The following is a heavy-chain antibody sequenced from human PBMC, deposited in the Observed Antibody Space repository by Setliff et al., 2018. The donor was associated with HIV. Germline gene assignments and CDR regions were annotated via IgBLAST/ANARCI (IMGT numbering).Heavy chain of an antibody. CDR3: VRGVTRDISGYYRDEYFQH. CDR1: GGSLTGSF. J-gene: IGHJ1*01. D-gene: IGHD3-22*01. CDR2: ISPYNGDT. Sequence: ASVKVSCKASGGSLTGSFIHWVRQAPGQGLEWMGWISPYNGDTRFAQSLQGRVTLTTDTSTNTAYMEMRTLRSDDTAVYYCVRGVTRDISGYYRDEYFQHWGQGTPVTVSS. V-gene: IGHV1-18*04.